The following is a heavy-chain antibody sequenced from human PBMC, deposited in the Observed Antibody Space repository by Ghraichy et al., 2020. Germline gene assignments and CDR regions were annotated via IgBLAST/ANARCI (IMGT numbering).Heavy chain of an antibody. CDR3: ANDYSRVDAFDL. V-gene: IGHV3-23*01. CDR1: GFTFSRYV. D-gene: IGHD2-21*01. J-gene: IGHJ3*01. Sequence: GESLNISCAGSGFTFSRYVINWVRQAPGKELEWVSAIGGSGGSTYYADSVKGRFTISRDNSKNTVYLQMTSLRAEDTALYYCANDYSRVDAFDLWGQGTMVTVSS. CDR2: IGGSGGST.